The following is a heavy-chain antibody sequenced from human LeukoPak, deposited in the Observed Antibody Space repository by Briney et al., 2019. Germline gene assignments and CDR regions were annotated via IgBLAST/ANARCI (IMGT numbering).Heavy chain of an antibody. Sequence: PGGSLRLSCAASGFTFSSYAMSWVRQAPARGLEWVSAISGSGGRTYYADSVKGRFTISRDNSKNTLYLQMNSLRAEDTAVYHCAKDALYSSSNWFYPWGQGSLVSDSS. CDR1: GFTFSSYA. D-gene: IGHD6-13*01. V-gene: IGHV3-23*01. CDR2: ISGSGGRT. CDR3: AKDALYSSSNWFYP. J-gene: IGHJ5*02.